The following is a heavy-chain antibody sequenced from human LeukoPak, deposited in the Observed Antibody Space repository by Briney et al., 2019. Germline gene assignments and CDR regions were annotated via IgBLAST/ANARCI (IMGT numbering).Heavy chain of an antibody. V-gene: IGHV4-39*01. D-gene: IGHD3-3*01. J-gene: IGHJ5*02. CDR3: AAEKNTYYDFWSGYYTNWFDP. CDR2: IYYSGST. CDR1: GGSISSNSYY. Sequence: SETLSPTCTVSGGSISSNSYYWGWIRQPPGKGLEWIGSIYYSGSTYYNPSLKSRVTISVDTSKNQFSLKLSSVTAADTAVYYCAAEKNTYYDFWSGYYTNWFDPRGQGTLVTVSS.